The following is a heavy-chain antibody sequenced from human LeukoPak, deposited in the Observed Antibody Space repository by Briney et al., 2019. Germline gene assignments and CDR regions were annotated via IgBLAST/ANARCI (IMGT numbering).Heavy chain of an antibody. V-gene: IGHV3-7*03. CDR3: ARDYYGSGSYYPPFDP. CDR1: GFTFSSYW. D-gene: IGHD3-10*01. J-gene: IGHJ5*02. CDR2: IKQDGSEK. Sequence: GGSLRLSCAASGFTFSSYWMSWVRQAPGKGLEWVANIKQDGSEKYYVDSVKGRFTISRDNAKNSLYLQMNSLRAEDTAVYYCARDYYGSGSYYPPFDPRGQGTLVTVSS.